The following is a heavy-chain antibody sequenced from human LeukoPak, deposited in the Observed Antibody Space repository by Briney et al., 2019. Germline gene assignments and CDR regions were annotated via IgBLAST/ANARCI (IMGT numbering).Heavy chain of an antibody. D-gene: IGHD6-19*01. CDR3: ARVAGSIDY. CDR1: GYTFTTYD. V-gene: IGHV1-8*03. J-gene: IGHJ4*02. CDR2: MNPNSGYT. Sequence: ASVKVSCKPSGYTFTTYDLNWVRQATGQGLEWMGWMNPNSGYTGYAQKFQGRVTITRDTSISTAYMELSSLRSEDTAVYYCARVAGSIDYWGQGTLVTVSS.